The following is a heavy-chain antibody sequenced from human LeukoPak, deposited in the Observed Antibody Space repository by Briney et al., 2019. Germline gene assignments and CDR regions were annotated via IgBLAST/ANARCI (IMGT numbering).Heavy chain of an antibody. CDR1: GFTFSSYG. D-gene: IGHD3-10*01. V-gene: IGHV3-30*18. CDR3: AKEGVTMVRGVRAGRWYYYYMDV. J-gene: IGHJ6*03. CDR2: ISYDGSNK. Sequence: PGRSLRLSCAASGFTFSSYGMHWVRQAPGKGLEWVAVISYDGSNKYYADSVKGRFTISRDNSKNTLYLHMNSLRAEDTAVYYCAKEGVTMVRGVRAGRWYYYYMDVWGKGTTVTVSS.